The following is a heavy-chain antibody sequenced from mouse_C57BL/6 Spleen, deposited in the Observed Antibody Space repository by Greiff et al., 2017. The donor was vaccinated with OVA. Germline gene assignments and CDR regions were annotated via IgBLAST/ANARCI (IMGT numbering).Heavy chain of an antibody. J-gene: IGHJ1*03. CDR1: GYAFTNYL. CDR3: ARYDGYYVYFDV. V-gene: IGHV1-54*01. Sequence: QVQLKQSGAELVRPGTSVKVSCKASGYAFTNYLIEWVKQRPGQGLEWIGVINPGSGGTNYNEKFKGKATLTADKSSSTAYMQLSSLTSEDSAVYFCARYDGYYVYFDVWGTGTTVTVSS. D-gene: IGHD2-3*01. CDR2: INPGSGGT.